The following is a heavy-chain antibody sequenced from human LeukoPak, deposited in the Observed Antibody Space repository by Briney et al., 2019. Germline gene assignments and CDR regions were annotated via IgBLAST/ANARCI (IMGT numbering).Heavy chain of an antibody. Sequence: PGGSLRLSCAASGFTFSNYWMSWVRQAPGKGLEWVANMKQDGNEKYYVDSVKGRFTISRDNAKNSLYLQMNSLRAEDTAVYYCASLFLEWSRRYFDYWGQGTLVTVSS. D-gene: IGHD3-3*01. CDR2: MKQDGNEK. J-gene: IGHJ4*02. CDR3: ASLFLEWSRRYFDY. V-gene: IGHV3-7*01. CDR1: GFTFSNYW.